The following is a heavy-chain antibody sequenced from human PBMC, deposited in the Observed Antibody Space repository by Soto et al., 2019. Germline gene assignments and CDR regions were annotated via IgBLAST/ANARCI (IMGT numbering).Heavy chain of an antibody. D-gene: IGHD2-15*01. CDR1: GDTLAESS. V-gene: IGHV1-24*01. Sequence: QVQLVQSGAEVKKPGASVKVSCKVSGDTLAESSVHWVRQAPGKGLEWMGGCDREDGEKIHAQKFQGRVTMTEDTSTDTAYMELTSLTSEDPAIYYCATGGGFREALHIWCQGTTVTVSS. CDR3: ATGGGFREALHI. J-gene: IGHJ3*02. CDR2: CDREDGEK.